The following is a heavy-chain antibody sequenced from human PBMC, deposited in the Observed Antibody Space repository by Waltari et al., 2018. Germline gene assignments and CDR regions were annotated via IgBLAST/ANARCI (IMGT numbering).Heavy chain of an antibody. D-gene: IGHD6-6*01. CDR3: VTVSSSDAFDI. V-gene: IGHV3-7*01. Sequence: EVQLVESGGGLVQPGGSLRLSCAASGFTFSSYWMNWVRQAPGKGLEWVANINPDGSEKYYVDSLKGRFTISRDNTKNSLYLQMNSLRAEDTAVYYCVTVSSSDAFDIWGQGTMVTVSS. J-gene: IGHJ3*02. CDR2: INPDGSEK. CDR1: GFTFSSYW.